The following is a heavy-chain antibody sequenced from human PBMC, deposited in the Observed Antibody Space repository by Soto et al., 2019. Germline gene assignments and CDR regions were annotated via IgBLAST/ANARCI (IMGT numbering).Heavy chain of an antibody. CDR3: AKATRGGAATLIRDY. V-gene: IGHV3-23*01. D-gene: IGHD6-13*01. Sequence: EVXXLESXGGLXXXGGSXXLSXAAAGXTFSIYAXSWVRQAXXXXXXXVSAISGSGGSTYYADSVKGRFTISRDNSKNTLYLXXXSLRADDTAVYYCAKATRGGAATLIRDYWGQGTLVTVSS. CDR2: ISGSGGST. CDR1: GXTFSIYA. J-gene: IGHJ4*02.